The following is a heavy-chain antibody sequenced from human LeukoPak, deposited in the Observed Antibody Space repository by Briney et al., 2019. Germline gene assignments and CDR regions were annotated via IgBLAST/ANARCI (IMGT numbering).Heavy chain of an antibody. V-gene: IGHV3-23*01. Sequence: GGSLRLSCAASGFTFSSYAMSWVRQAPGKGLEWVSAISGSGGSTYYADSVKGRFTISRDNSKNTLYLQMNSLRAEDTAVYYCANGPLVLSDPDKYGMDVWGQGTTVIVSS. CDR2: ISGSGGST. J-gene: IGHJ6*02. CDR1: GFTFSSYA. CDR3: ANGPLVLSDPDKYGMDV. D-gene: IGHD5/OR15-5a*01.